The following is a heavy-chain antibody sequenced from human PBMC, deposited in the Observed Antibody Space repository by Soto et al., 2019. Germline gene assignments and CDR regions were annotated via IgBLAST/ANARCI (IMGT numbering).Heavy chain of an antibody. Sequence: PVESLNICCEVSGYTFTNNWIVWVRQMPGKGLEWMGIIFPDGPNIKYSPSFQGQGTISVDKSISPAYLHWSSLKASDTDMYYCARVEYGKADYWGQGTPVTVSS. CDR1: GYTFTNNW. CDR2: IFPDGPNI. V-gene: IGHV5-51*01. D-gene: IGHD4-17*01. J-gene: IGHJ4*02. CDR3: ARVEYGKADY.